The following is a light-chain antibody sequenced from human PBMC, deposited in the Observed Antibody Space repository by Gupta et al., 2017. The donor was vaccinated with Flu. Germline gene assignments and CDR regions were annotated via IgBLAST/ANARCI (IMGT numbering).Light chain of an antibody. CDR2: GAS. V-gene: IGKV3-20*01. CDR1: KRGINNY. J-gene: IGKJ4*01. Sequence: TPSLAHVGSTATFSRRGKRGINNYFAWYQQKPGKAPRLLIYGASNRETGVPSRFSGSGSGTDFTLTISSLQPEDCAVYYCQQYDSSSVTFGWGTKVEIK. CDR3: QQYDSSSVT.